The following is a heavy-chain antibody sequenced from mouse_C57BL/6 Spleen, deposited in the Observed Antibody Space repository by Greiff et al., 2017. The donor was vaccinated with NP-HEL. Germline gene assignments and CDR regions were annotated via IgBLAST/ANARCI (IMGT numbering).Heavy chain of an antibody. J-gene: IGHJ3*01. D-gene: IGHD1-1*01. CDR2: IYPRDGST. CDR3: ARSGFYYCGSSYGWFAY. Sequence: QVQLQQSDAELVKPGASVKISCKVSGYTFTDHTIHWMKQRPEQGLEWIGYIYPRDGSTKYNEKFKGKATLTADKSSSTAYMQLNSLTSEDSAVYFCARSGFYYCGSSYGWFAYWGQGTLVTVSA. V-gene: IGHV1-78*01. CDR1: GYTFTDHT.